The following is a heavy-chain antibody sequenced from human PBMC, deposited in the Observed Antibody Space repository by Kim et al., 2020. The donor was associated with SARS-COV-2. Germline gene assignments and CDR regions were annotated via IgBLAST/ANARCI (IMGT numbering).Heavy chain of an antibody. J-gene: IGHJ5*02. V-gene: IGHV4-39*01. D-gene: IGHD6-13*01. CDR3: ARKRNSSSWYGRGGWFDP. CDR2: IYYSGST. Sequence: SETLSLTCTVSGGSISSSSYYWGWIRQPPGKGLEWIGSIYYSGSTYYNPSLKSRVTISVDTSKNQFSLKLSSVTAADTAVYYCARKRNSSSWYGRGGWFDPWGQGTLVTVSS. CDR1: GGSISSSSYY.